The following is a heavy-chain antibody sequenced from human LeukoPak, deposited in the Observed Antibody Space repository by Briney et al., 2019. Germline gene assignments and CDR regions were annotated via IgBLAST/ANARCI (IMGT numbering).Heavy chain of an antibody. CDR3: ARELYSSNWFDP. CDR2: ISAYNGNT. CDR1: GYTFNSFG. J-gene: IGHJ5*02. D-gene: IGHD6-13*01. Sequence: ASVKVSCKASGYTFNSFGISWVRQAPGQGLEWMGWISAYNGNTNYAQKLQGRVTMTTDTSTSTAYMELRSLRSDDTAVYYCARELYSSNWFDPWGQGTLVTVSS. V-gene: IGHV1-18*01.